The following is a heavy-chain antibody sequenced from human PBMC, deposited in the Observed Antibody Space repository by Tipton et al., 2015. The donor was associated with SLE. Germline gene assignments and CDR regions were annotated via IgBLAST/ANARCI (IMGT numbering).Heavy chain of an antibody. J-gene: IGHJ6*02. CDR1: GFTFSSYA. CDR2: IYTDGNT. V-gene: IGHV3-23*03. CDR3: AKDLGDNGDWKGLDV. D-gene: IGHD4-17*01. Sequence: SLRLSCAAFGFTFSSYAMTWVRQAPGKGLEWVSAIYTDGNTYYSDSVEGRFTISRDNSRNTVYMQMNSLRAEDTAVYYCAKDLGDNGDWKGLDVWGQGTTVTVSS.